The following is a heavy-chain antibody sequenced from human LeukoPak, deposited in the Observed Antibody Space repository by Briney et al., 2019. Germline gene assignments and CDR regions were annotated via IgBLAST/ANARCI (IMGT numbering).Heavy chain of an antibody. CDR3: ARDLRRDGPIDDLGYFDY. CDR1: GGTFSSYT. V-gene: IGHV1-69*04. Sequence: SVKVSCKASGGTFSSYTISWVRQAPGQGLEWMGRIIPILGIANYAQKFQGRVTITADKSTSTAYMELSSLRSEDTAVYYCARDLRRDGPIDDLGYFDYWGQGTLVTVSS. J-gene: IGHJ4*02. CDR2: IIPILGIA. D-gene: IGHD5-24*01.